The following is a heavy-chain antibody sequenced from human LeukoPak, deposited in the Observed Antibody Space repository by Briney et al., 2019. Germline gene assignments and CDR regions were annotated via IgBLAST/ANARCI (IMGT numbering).Heavy chain of an antibody. CDR2: IWYDGSNK. Sequence: GGSLRLSCAASGFTFSSYGMHWVRQAPGKGLEWVAVIWYDGSNKYYADSVKGRFTISRDNSKNTLYLQTNSLRAEDTAVYYCARARWYSSSGMDFDYWGQGTLVTVSS. CDR1: GFTFSSYG. V-gene: IGHV3-33*01. D-gene: IGHD6-13*01. J-gene: IGHJ4*02. CDR3: ARARWYSSSGMDFDY.